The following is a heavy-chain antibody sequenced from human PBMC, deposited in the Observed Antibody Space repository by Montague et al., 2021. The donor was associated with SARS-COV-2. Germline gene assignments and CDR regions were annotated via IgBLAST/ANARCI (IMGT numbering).Heavy chain of an antibody. D-gene: IGHD6-13*01. CDR1: GYTLTELS. V-gene: IGHV1-24*01. CDR2: FDPEDGET. CDR3: ATAPVAAAGRWFDP. J-gene: IGHJ5*02. Sequence: SVKLSCKVSGYTLTELSMHWVRQAPGKGLEWMGGFDPEDGETIYAQKFQGRVTMTGDTSTDTAYMELSSLRSEDTAVYYCATAPVAAAGRWFDPWGQGTLVTVSS.